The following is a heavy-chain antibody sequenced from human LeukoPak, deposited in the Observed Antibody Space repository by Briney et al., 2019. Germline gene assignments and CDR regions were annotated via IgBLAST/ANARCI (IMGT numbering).Heavy chain of an antibody. CDR2: IHFDGSSK. CDR3: AKGSKEVLFTRDHYMDV. J-gene: IGHJ6*03. Sequence: GGSLRLSCAASGFTFSNYGMHWVRQAPGKGLEWVAFIHFDGSSKYYANSVRGRFTISRDNSKNTLYLQMNSLRAEDTAVYYCAKGSKEVLFTRDHYMDVWGKGTTVTISS. CDR1: GFTFSNYG. D-gene: IGHD3-3*01. V-gene: IGHV3-30*02.